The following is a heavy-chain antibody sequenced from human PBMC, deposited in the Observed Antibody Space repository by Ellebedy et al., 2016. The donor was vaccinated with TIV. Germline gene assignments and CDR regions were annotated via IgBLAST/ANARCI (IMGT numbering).Heavy chain of an antibody. CDR2: IRSSDGLI. D-gene: IGHD5-18*01. CDR3: VRDWAYSFDY. Sequence: GESLKISCAASGFTFKTYTMNWVRQAPGKGLEWVSYIRSSDGLISYIDSVKGRFTTSTDTAKNSLYLQMNNLRDEDTAVYYCVRDWAYSFDYWGQGTLATVSS. V-gene: IGHV3-48*02. J-gene: IGHJ4*02. CDR1: GFTFKTYT.